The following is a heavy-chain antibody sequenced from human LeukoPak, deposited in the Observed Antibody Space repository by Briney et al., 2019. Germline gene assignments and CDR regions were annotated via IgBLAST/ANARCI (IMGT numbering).Heavy chain of an antibody. V-gene: IGHV4-4*07. Sequence: SQTLSLTCSVSGDPMSSSFCSWIRQPAGKGLESMGRIYTSGRINHNPSLKSRVTLSLDTSKKEFSLKLTSVSAADTAVYYCARAPAGCVGPCPFDFWGKGTLVTVSS. CDR1: GDPMSSSF. CDR3: ARAPAGCVGPCPFDF. CDR2: IYTSGRI. J-gene: IGHJ4*02. D-gene: IGHD2-15*01.